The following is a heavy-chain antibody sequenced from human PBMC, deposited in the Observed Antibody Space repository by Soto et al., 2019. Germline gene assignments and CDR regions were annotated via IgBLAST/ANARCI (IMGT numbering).Heavy chain of an antibody. CDR2: IWYDGSNK. Sequence: QAQLLESGGGVVQPGRSLRLSCAASGFTFSSYGMHWVRQAPGKGLEWVAIIWYDGSNKYYADSVKGRFTISRDSSKNTLYLQMYCMRAEDTAVYYCARVGSSWSFDYWGQGTPVTFSS. CDR1: GFTFSSYG. V-gene: IGHV3-33*01. J-gene: IGHJ4*02. D-gene: IGHD6-13*01. CDR3: ARVGSSWSFDY.